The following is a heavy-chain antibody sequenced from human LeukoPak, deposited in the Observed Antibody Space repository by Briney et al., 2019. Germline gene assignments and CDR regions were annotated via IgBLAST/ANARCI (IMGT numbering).Heavy chain of an antibody. D-gene: IGHD1-26*01. J-gene: IGHJ4*02. V-gene: IGHV2-70*11. CDR2: IDWDGDK. CDR1: EVALTNGGMC. Sequence: SGPALVKPTQTLTLTCTFSEVALTNGGMCVSWIRQPPGKALEWLARIDWDGDKHYSTSLKTRLTISKDTSKNQVVLTMTNVDPVDTATYYCARPDSGINCHRFDYWGQGTLVTVSS. CDR3: ARPDSGINCHRFDY.